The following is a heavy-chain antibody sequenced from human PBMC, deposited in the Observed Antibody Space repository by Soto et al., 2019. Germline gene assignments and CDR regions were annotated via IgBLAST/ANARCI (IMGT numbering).Heavy chain of an antibody. D-gene: IGHD6-19*01. Sequence: QVQLVESGGGVVQPGRSLRLSCAASGFTFSTNAMHWVRQAPGKGPEWVAVISYEGGTKYYADSVKGRFTISRDNAQNTLYLEITSLTGDDTAVYYCGKQFSGWPYSFDYWGQGNLVTVSS. J-gene: IGHJ4*02. CDR2: ISYEGGTK. CDR3: GKQFSGWPYSFDY. CDR1: GFTFSTNA. V-gene: IGHV3-30-3*02.